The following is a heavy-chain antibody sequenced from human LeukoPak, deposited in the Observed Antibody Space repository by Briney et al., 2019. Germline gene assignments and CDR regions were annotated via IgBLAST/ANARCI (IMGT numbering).Heavy chain of an antibody. V-gene: IGHV4-59*01. CDR3: ASVDFVLMVFAN. CDR2: IYYSGST. Sequence: TSETLSLTCTVSGGSISNYYWSWIRQPPGKGPEWIGYIYYSGSTNYNPSLKSRVTISVDTSKNQFSLKLSSVTAADTAVYYCASVDFVLMVFANWGQGTLVTVSS. D-gene: IGHD2-8*01. CDR1: GGSISNYY. J-gene: IGHJ4*02.